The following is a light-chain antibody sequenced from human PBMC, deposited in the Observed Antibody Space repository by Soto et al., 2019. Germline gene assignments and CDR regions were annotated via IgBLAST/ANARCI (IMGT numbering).Light chain of an antibody. CDR1: QNVASSF. Sequence: EIVLTQSPGTLSLSPGERATLSCRASQNVASSFLAWYQQKPGQAPRLLISAASSRATGIPDRFSGSGSGTDFTLTISRLEPEDFAVYYCQQYGSSGTFGQGTKVEIK. J-gene: IGKJ1*01. CDR3: QQYGSSGT. CDR2: AAS. V-gene: IGKV3-20*01.